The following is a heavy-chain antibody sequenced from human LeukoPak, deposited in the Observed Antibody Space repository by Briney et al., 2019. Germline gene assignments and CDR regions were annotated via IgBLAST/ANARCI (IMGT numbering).Heavy chain of an antibody. CDR3: ARLRRDSSSWTYYFDY. D-gene: IGHD6-13*01. CDR1: GGSISSYY. J-gene: IGHJ4*02. CDR2: IYYSGST. V-gene: IGHV4-59*08. Sequence: SETLSLTCTVSGGSISSYYWSWIRQPPGKGLECIGYIYYSGSTNYNPSLKSRVTISVDTSKNQFSLKLSSVTAADTAVYYCARLRRDSSSWTYYFDYWGQGTLVTVSS.